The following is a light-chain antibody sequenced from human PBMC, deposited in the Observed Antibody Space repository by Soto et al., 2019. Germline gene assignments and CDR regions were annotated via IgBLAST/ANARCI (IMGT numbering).Light chain of an antibody. CDR2: SNN. CDR1: SSNIGSNT. J-gene: IGLJ1*01. Sequence: QSVLTQPPSASGTPGRRVTISCSGSSSNIGSNTVNWYQQLPGTAPKLLIYSNNQRPSGVPDRFSGSKSGTSATLAISGLQSEDEADYYCAAWDDSLNGRAYVFGTGTKLTVL. V-gene: IGLV1-44*01. CDR3: AAWDDSLNGRAYV.